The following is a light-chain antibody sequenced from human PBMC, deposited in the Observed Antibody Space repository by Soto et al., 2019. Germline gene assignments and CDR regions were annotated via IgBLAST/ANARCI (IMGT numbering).Light chain of an antibody. V-gene: IGLV2-14*01. CDR1: SSDIGGYNF. CDR2: AVT. Sequence: QSALTQPASVSGSPGQSITISCTGTSSDIGGYNFVSWYRQHPGKAPKLLIYAVTNRPSGIPDRFSGFKSGNTASLTISGLQAEDEADYYCTSYTTSSTLVFGGGTKLTVL. CDR3: TSYTTSSTLV. J-gene: IGLJ2*01.